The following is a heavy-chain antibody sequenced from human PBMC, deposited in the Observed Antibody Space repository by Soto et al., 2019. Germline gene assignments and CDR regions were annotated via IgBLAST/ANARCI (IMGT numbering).Heavy chain of an antibody. CDR1: GYSFTSYW. D-gene: IGHD3-22*01. CDR3: ASLKYYYDSSGYYFDY. J-gene: IGHJ4*02. V-gene: IGHV5-51*01. Sequence: SCKGSGYSFTSYWIGWVRQMPGKGLEWMGIIYPGDSDTRYSPSFQGQVTISADKSISTAYLQWSSLKASDTAMYYCASLKYYYDSSGYYFDYWGQGTLVTVSS. CDR2: IYPGDSDT.